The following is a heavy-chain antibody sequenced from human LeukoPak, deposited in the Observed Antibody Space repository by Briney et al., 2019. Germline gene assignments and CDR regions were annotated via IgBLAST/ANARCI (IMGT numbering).Heavy chain of an antibody. CDR3: ARDGYNWVHFDY. J-gene: IGHJ4*02. CDR2: INSDGTDT. Sequence: GGSLRLSCATSGFNFSTYWMHGVRQARGKGVVWVSRINSDGTDTSYADSVKGRFTISRDNAKNTLYLQMNSLRAEDTAMYFCARDGYNWVHFDYWGQGILVTVSS. D-gene: IGHD5-24*01. CDR1: GFNFSTYW. V-gene: IGHV3-74*01.